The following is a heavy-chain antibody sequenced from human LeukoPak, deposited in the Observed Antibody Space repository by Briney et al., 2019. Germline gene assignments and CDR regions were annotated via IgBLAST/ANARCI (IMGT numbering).Heavy chain of an antibody. Sequence: SETLSLTGTVSGGSISSYYWSWIRQPPGKGLEWIGYIYYSGSTNYNPSLKSRVTISVDTSKNQFSLKLSSVTAADTAVYYCARDQLSMRYWGQGTLVTVSS. CDR1: GGSISSYY. V-gene: IGHV4-59*01. J-gene: IGHJ4*02. CDR2: IYYSGST. CDR3: ARDQLSMRY. D-gene: IGHD5-18*01.